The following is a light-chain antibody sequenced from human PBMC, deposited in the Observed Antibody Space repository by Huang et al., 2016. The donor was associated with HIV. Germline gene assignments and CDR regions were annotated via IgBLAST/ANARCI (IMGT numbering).Light chain of an antibody. J-gene: IGKJ4*01. CDR2: AAS. Sequence: DIQMTQSPSSLSASVGDRVPITCRASQSINSYLNWYQQKPGKAPKVLIYAASRLQRGVPSRFSGSGSGTDFTLTINSLPPEDFAIYYCQQSYNTPLTFGGGTRVEIK. V-gene: IGKV1-39*01. CDR3: QQSYNTPLT. CDR1: QSINSY.